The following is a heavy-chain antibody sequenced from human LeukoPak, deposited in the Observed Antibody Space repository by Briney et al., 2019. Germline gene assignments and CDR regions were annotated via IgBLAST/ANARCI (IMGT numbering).Heavy chain of an antibody. CDR2: ISYDGSNK. V-gene: IGHV3-30*03. CDR1: GFTFSSYG. D-gene: IGHD3-22*01. CDR3: ASFPYYYDSSDTIIDY. Sequence: GGSLRLSCAASGFTFSSYGMHRVRQAPGKGLEWVAVISYDGSNKYYADSVKGRFTISRDNSKNTLYLQMNSLRAEDTAVYYCASFPYYYDSSDTIIDYWGQGTLVTVSS. J-gene: IGHJ4*02.